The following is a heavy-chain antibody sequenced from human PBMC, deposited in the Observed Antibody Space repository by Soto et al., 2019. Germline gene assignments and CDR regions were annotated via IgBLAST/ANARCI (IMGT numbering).Heavy chain of an antibody. Sequence: EVQLVESGGGLVQPGGSVKLSCAASGFNFSVSSMHWVRQASGKGLEWVGRIRSKAKDYATAYAESVKGRFAISRYDLRNTMYLQRSSLRTEHTSMYYCAIEGAGFGQWGQGTLVTVSS. CDR1: GFNFSVSS. CDR2: IRSKAKDYAT. J-gene: IGHJ4*02. CDR3: AIEGAGFGQ. D-gene: IGHD3-16*01. V-gene: IGHV3-73*01.